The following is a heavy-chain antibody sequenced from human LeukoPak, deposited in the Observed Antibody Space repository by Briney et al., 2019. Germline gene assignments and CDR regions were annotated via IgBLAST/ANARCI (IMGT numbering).Heavy chain of an antibody. CDR3: ARGGGYCSTTSCYTGIIRGWFDS. CDR2: INPNSGGT. D-gene: IGHD2-2*02. V-gene: IGHV1-2*02. J-gene: IGHJ5*01. Sequence: ASVKVSCKASGYTFTGYYMHWVRQAPGQGLEWMGWINPNSGGTNYAQKLQGRVTMTTDTSTSTAYMELRSLRSDDTAVYYCARGGGYCSTTSCYTGIIRGWFDSWGQGTLVTVSS. CDR1: GYTFTGYY.